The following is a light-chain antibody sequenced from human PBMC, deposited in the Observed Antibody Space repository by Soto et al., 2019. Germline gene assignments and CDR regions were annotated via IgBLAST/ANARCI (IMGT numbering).Light chain of an antibody. Sequence: QSALTQPASVSGSPGQSITISCTGTSSDVGGYNYVSWYQQHPGKAPKLMIYDVSNRPSGVSNRFSGSKSGNTASLTISGLQAEDEADYYCHSYTSSSTLHYVFGTGTKVTVL. CDR1: SSDVGGYNY. CDR3: HSYTSSSTLHYV. J-gene: IGLJ1*01. CDR2: DVS. V-gene: IGLV2-14*01.